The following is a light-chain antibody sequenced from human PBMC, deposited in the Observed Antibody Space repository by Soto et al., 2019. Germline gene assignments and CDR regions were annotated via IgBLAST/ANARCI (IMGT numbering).Light chain of an antibody. V-gene: IGLV2-14*01. CDR2: DVS. Sequence: QSVLTQPASVSGSPGQSITISCTGTSSDIGVYKYVSWYQQHPGKAPKLMIYDVSNRPSGVSNRFSGSKSGNTASLTISGLQAEDESDYYCSSYTTTSTVVFGGGTKLTVL. CDR3: SSYTTTSTVV. CDR1: SSDIGVYKY. J-gene: IGLJ2*01.